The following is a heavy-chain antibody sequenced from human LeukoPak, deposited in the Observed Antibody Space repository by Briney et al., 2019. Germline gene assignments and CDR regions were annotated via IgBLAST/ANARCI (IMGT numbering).Heavy chain of an antibody. V-gene: IGHV3-9*03. CDR1: GFTFDDYA. CDR2: ISWNSGSI. D-gene: IGHD3-9*01. CDR3: AKARGYDILTGYSYFDY. Sequence: PGGSLRLSCAASGFTFDDYAMHWVRHAPGKGLEWVSGISWNSGSIGYADSVKGRFTISRDNAKNSLYLQMNSLGAEDMALYYCAKARGYDILTGYSYFDYWGQGTLVTVSS. J-gene: IGHJ4*02.